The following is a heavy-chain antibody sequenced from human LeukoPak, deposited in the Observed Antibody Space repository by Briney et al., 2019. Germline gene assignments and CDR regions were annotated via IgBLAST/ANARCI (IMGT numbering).Heavy chain of an antibody. Sequence: GGSLRLSCAASGFTFSTYWMSWVRQAPGKGLECVANIKQDGSEKYYVDSVKGRFTISRDNAKNSLYLQMNSLRADDTAVYYCAKGGPTGSNYFDFWGQGTLVTVSS. V-gene: IGHV3-7*03. CDR2: IKQDGSEK. J-gene: IGHJ4*02. CDR1: GFTFSTYW. CDR3: AKGGPTGSNYFDF. D-gene: IGHD1-26*01.